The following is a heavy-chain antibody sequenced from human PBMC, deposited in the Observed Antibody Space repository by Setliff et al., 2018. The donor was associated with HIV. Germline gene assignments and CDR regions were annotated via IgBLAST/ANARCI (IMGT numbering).Heavy chain of an antibody. CDR1: GYSFTGYG. V-gene: IGHV1-18*01. CDR3: ARNSFPVGVTGTGPRFDY. CDR2: ISGYNGDT. J-gene: IGHJ4*02. D-gene: IGHD2-21*02. Sequence: ASVKVSCKASGYSFTGYGISWLRQAPGQGLEWMGWISGYNGDTHSTQTFQGRVTMTTDTSTNTAYMEVRSLRSDDTAVYSCARNSFPVGVTGTGPRFDYWGQGTLVTVSS.